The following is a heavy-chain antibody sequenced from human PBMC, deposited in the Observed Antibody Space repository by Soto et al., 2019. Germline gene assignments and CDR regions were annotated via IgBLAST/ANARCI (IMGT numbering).Heavy chain of an antibody. V-gene: IGHV3-23*01. D-gene: IGHD3-10*01. CDR1: GGSISSYY. J-gene: IGHJ4*02. Sequence: ETLSLTCTVSGGSISSYYWSWVRQAPGKGLEWVSGIGGSGDDTEYTDSVKGRFTISRDNSKNTLYLQMNSLRAEDTALYYCAKESYNRRTDFDYWGQGTLVTVSS. CDR2: IGGSGDDT. CDR3: AKESYNRRTDFDY.